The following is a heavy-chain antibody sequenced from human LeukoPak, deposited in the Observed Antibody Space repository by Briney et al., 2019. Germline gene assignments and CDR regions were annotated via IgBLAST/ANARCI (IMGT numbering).Heavy chain of an antibody. J-gene: IGHJ6*02. CDR2: ISAYNGNT. V-gene: IGHV1-18*01. Sequence: GASVKVSCKASGYTFTSYGISWVRQAPGQGLEWMVWISAYNGNTNYAQKLQGRVTMTTDTSTSTAYMELRSLRSDDTAVYYCARDQDTSYYYYYGMDVWGQGTTVTVSS. CDR3: ARDQDTSYYYYYGMDV. CDR1: GYTFTSYG. D-gene: IGHD2-15*01.